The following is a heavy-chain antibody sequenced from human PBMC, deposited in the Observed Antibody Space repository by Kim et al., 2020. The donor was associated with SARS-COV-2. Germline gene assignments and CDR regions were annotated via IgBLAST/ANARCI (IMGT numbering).Heavy chain of an antibody. V-gene: IGHV4-59*01. CDR3: ARAGGDFWSGYYRGGNWFDP. CDR1: GGSISNYY. CDR2: IYYSGST. J-gene: IGHJ5*02. Sequence: SETLSLTCTVSGGSISNYYWSWIRQPPGKGLEWIGYIYYSGSTNYNPSLKSRVTISVDTSKNQFSLKLSSVTAADTAVYYCARAGGDFWSGYYRGGNWFDPWGQGTLVTVSS. D-gene: IGHD3-3*01.